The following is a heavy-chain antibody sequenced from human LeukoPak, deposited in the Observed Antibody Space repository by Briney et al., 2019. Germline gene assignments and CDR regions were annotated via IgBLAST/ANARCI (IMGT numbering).Heavy chain of an antibody. CDR2: FDPEDGET. CDR1: GYTLTELS. Sequence: GASVKVSCKVSGYTLTELSMHWVRQAPGKGLEWMGGFDPEDGETIYAQKFQGRVTMTEDTSTDTAYMELSSLRSEDTAVYYYATLSRIVGATTPYFDYWGQGTLVTVSS. J-gene: IGHJ4*02. CDR3: ATLSRIVGATTPYFDY. D-gene: IGHD1-26*01. V-gene: IGHV1-24*01.